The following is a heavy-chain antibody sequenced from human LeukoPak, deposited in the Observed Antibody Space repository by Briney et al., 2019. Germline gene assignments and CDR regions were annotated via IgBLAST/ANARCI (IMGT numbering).Heavy chain of an antibody. V-gene: IGHV1-18*01. CDR1: GYTFTNYI. J-gene: IGHJ4*02. D-gene: IGHD3-9*01. CDR2: ISAYNNNT. Sequence: ASVKVSCKASGYTFTNYIINWVRQAPGQGLEWMGKISAYNNNTNYAQKFQDRVTMTRDTSISTDYMELSRLRSADTAVYYCARSPHILTGENFDYWGQGTLVTVSS. CDR3: ARSPHILTGENFDY.